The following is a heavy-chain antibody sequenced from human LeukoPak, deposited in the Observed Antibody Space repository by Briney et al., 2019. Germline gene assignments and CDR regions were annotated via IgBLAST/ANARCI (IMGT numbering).Heavy chain of an antibody. Sequence: GGSLRLSCAASGLTFSSYAMSWVRQAPGKGLEWVSAISGSGGSTYYADSVKGRFTISRDNSKNTLYLQMNSLRAEDTAVYYCAKAHYYDSSGYYFDYWGQGTLVTVSS. CDR1: GLTFSSYA. V-gene: IGHV3-23*01. CDR3: AKAHYYDSSGYYFDY. D-gene: IGHD3-22*01. CDR2: ISGSGGST. J-gene: IGHJ4*02.